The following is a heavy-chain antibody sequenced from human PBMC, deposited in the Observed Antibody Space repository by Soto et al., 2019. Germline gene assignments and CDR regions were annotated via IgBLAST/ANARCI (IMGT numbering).Heavy chain of an antibody. V-gene: IGHV4-59*08. CDR1: GGSISSYY. CDR2: IYYSGST. D-gene: IGHD1-1*01. Sequence: PSETLSLTCTVSGGSISSYYWSWIRQPPGKGLEWIGYIYYSGSTNYNPSLKSRVTISVDTSKNQFSLKLSSVTAADTAVFYCARHGRWHDLDIWGQGTLVPVSS. CDR3: ARHGRWHDLDI. J-gene: IGHJ3*02.